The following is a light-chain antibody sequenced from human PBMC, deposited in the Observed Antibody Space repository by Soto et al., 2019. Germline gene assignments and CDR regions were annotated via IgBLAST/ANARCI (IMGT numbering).Light chain of an antibody. CDR3: QQHNSYPWT. J-gene: IGKJ1*01. V-gene: IGKV1-5*03. CDR2: KAS. CDR1: QSISNS. Sequence: DIQMTQSPSTLSASVGDRVTITCRASQSISNSLAWYQQKPGKAPKLLIYKASTLESGVPSRFSGSGSGTEFTLTISSLQPDDFATYSCQQHNSYPWTFGQGTKVEVK.